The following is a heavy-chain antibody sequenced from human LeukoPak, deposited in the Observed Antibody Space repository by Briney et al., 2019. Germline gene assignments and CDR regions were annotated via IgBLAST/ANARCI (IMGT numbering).Heavy chain of an antibody. CDR3: VRDRVNRLSCGGDCYSAVFDH. Sequence: SGWSRRPSGAASGFPLNSYALNWVGQTQAGGLDGGQAISEGGGRKYHADSVTGRFTISRDNSDNTLYLQMNNLRIEDTAVYYCVRDRVNRLSCGGDCYSAVFDHWGRGTLVTVSS. J-gene: IGHJ4*02. CDR2: ISEGGGRK. V-gene: IGHV3-30-3*01. D-gene: IGHD2-21*02. CDR1: GFPLNSYA.